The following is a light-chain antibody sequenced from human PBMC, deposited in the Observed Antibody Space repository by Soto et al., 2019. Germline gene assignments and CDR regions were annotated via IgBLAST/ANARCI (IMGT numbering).Light chain of an antibody. J-gene: IGLJ1*01. CDR2: STN. CDR1: SGSVSASHY. V-gene: IGLV8-61*01. Sequence: QAVVTQESSLSVSPGGTVTLTCGLSSGSVSASHYPSWYQQTPGQPPRTLIYSTNTRSSGVPDRFSGSKSGTSASLAISGLRSEDEADYYCAAWDDSLNAHYVFGTGTKLTVL. CDR3: AAWDDSLNAHYV.